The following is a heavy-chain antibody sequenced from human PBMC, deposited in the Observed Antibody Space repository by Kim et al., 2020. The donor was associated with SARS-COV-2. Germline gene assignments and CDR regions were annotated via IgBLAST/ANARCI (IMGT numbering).Heavy chain of an antibody. CDR2: IWYDGSNK. CDR1: GFTFSSYG. Sequence: GGSLRLSCAASGFTFSSYGMHWVRQAPGKGLEWVSAIWYDGSNKYSACSVRGRFTISRDYSKNTRLLQMNSLRAEDTAVYYFAREGAVGATAWLAYF. CDR3: AREGAVGATAWLAYF. D-gene: IGHD3-3*01. V-gene: IGHV3-33*01. J-gene: IGHJ4*01.